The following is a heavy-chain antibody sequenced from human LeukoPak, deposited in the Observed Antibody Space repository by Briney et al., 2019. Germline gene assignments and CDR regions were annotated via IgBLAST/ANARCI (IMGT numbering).Heavy chain of an antibody. CDR2: IWYDGSNK. Sequence: GGSLRLSCAASGFTFTSYAMTWVRQAPGKGLEWVAVIWYDGSNKYYADSVKGRFTISRDNSKNTLYLQMNSLRAEDTAVYYCASGSRADTAMDYFDYWGQGTLVTVSS. D-gene: IGHD5-18*01. CDR1: GFTFTSYA. V-gene: IGHV3-33*08. J-gene: IGHJ4*02. CDR3: ASGSRADTAMDYFDY.